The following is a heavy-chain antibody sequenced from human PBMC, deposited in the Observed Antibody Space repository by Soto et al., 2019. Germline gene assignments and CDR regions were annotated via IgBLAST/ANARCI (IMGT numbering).Heavy chain of an antibody. CDR3: ATPHRGYSGSGDLWRYFDS. CDR1: GGSITSSSYY. V-gene: IGHV4-39*01. J-gene: IGHJ4*02. CDR2: IYYTGST. D-gene: IGHD5-12*01. Sequence: SETLSLTCTVSGGSITSSSYYWGWIRQPPGKGLDWIGSIYYTGSTYYNPSLKSRVTISVDTSKNQFSLNLSSVTAADTAVYYCATPHRGYSGSGDLWRYFDSWVQGKLVS.